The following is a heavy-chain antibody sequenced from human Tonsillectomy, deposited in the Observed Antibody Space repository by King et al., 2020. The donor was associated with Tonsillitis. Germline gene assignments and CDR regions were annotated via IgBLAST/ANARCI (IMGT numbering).Heavy chain of an antibody. CDR3: ARAREDYYDSRGYDY. D-gene: IGHD3-22*01. Sequence: QLVQSGAEVKKPGASVKVSCKASGYTFTNYGISWVRQAPGQGLEWMGWISDYNGKTNYAQNLQGRVTMTTDTSTSTAYMELRSLRSDDTAVYYCARAREDYYDSRGYDYWGQGTLFSVSS. J-gene: IGHJ4*02. CDR2: ISDYNGKT. V-gene: IGHV1-18*04. CDR1: GYTFTNYG.